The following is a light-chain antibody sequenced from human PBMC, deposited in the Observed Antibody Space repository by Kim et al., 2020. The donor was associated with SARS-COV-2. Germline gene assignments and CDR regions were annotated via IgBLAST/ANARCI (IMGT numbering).Light chain of an antibody. Sequence: GQKVTISCSGSSSNIGNNYVSWYQQLPGTAPNLRVYDNNKRPSGIPDRFSGSKSGTSATLGITGLQTGDEADYYCGTWDSSLSAVVFGGGTQLTVL. CDR3: GTWDSSLSAVV. J-gene: IGLJ2*01. CDR2: DNN. CDR1: SSNIGNNY. V-gene: IGLV1-51*01.